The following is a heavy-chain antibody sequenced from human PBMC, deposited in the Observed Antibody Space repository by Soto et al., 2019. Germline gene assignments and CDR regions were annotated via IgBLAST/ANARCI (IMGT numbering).Heavy chain of an antibody. D-gene: IGHD5-18*01. J-gene: IGHJ5*02. CDR2: IYFSGST. Sequence: SETLSLTCTVSGYSVSSGDYYWTWIRQPPGKGLEWVGHIYFSGSTNYNPSLKSRVTISLDTSKNQFSLKLTSVTAADTAVYYFPILPINTHMVFLADPWGQGTLVTVS. CDR1: GYSVSSGDYY. CDR3: PILPINTHMVFLADP. V-gene: IGHV4-61*08.